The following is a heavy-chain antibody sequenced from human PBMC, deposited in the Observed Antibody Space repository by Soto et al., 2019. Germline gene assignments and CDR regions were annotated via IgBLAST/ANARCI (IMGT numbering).Heavy chain of an antibody. CDR3: TRDHDGGDY. CDR2: INHDGSST. D-gene: IGHD3-16*01. J-gene: IGHJ4*02. Sequence: EVQLVESGGGLVQPGGSVRLSCAASGFTFSSYWMSWVRQAPGKGLEWVSRINHDGSSTSYADSVKGRFTISRDNAKNTLYLQMNSLTAEDTALYYCTRDHDGGDYWGQGTLVTVSS. V-gene: IGHV3-74*01. CDR1: GFTFSSYW.